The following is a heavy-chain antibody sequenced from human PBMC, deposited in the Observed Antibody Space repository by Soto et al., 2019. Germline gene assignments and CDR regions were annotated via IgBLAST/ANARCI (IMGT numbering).Heavy chain of an antibody. CDR2: INPNSGGT. V-gene: IGHV1-2*04. D-gene: IGHD2-2*01. CDR3: ARDAGSPDLYYYYYMDV. J-gene: IGHJ6*03. Sequence: GASVKVSCKASGYTFTGYYMHWVRQAPGQGLGWMGWINPNSGGTNYAQKFQGWVTMTRDTSISTAYMELSRLRSDDTAVYYCARDAGSPDLYYYYYMDVWGKGTTVTVSS. CDR1: GYTFTGYY.